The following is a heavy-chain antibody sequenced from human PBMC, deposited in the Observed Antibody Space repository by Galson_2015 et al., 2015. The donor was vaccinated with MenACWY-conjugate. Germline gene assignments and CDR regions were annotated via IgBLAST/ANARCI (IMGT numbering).Heavy chain of an antibody. J-gene: IGHJ4*02. Sequence: SLRLSCAASAFTFSSFEMNWVRQAPGKGLEWVSYISSSGTTIYYSDSVKGRFTISRDNAKNSLCLQMNSLRAEDTAVYYCARLAVPGLNWGQGTLVTVSS. D-gene: IGHD6-19*01. V-gene: IGHV3-48*03. CDR2: ISSSGTTI. CDR3: ARLAVPGLN. CDR1: AFTFSSFE.